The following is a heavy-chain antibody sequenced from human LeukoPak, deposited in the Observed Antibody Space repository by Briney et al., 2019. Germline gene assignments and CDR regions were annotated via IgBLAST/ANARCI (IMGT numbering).Heavy chain of an antibody. CDR1: GFSFSTYA. CDR3: VEDVVVIVAAKPGI. CDR2: ISGTGDSS. D-gene: IGHD2-15*01. Sequence: GGSLRLSCAASGFSFSTYAMGWVRQAPGKGLEWVSSISGTGDSSYYADAVKGRFTISRDNSKNTLYLQMNSLRAEDTAVYYCVEDVVVIVAAKPGIWGQGTLVTVSS. J-gene: IGHJ4*02. V-gene: IGHV3-23*01.